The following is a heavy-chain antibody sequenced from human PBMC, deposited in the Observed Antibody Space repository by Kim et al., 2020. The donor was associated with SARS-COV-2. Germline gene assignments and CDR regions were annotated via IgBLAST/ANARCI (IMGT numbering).Heavy chain of an antibody. CDR2: ISWDGGST. V-gene: IGHV3-43*01. J-gene: IGHJ4*02. CDR3: AKDPFRSSSSGSDY. CDR1: GFTFDDYT. D-gene: IGHD6-6*01. Sequence: GGSLRLSCAASGFTFDDYTMHWVRQAPGKGLEWVSLISWDGGSTYYADSVKGRFTISRDNSKNSLYLQMNSLRTEDTALYYCAKDPFRSSSSGSDYWGQGTLVTVSS.